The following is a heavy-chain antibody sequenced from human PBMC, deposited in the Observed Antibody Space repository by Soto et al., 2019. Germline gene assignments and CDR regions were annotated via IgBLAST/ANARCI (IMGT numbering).Heavy chain of an antibody. Sequence: EVQLVESGGGLVKPGGCLRLSCAASGFTFSNAWMSWVRQAPGKGLEWVGRIKSKTDGGTLDYAAPVKGRFTISRDDSRTTLYLQKNSLKTEDTAGYYCASLHMDVWGKGTTVTVSS. CDR2: IKSKTDGGTL. J-gene: IGHJ6*03. CDR1: GFTFSNAW. CDR3: ASLHMDV. V-gene: IGHV3-15*01.